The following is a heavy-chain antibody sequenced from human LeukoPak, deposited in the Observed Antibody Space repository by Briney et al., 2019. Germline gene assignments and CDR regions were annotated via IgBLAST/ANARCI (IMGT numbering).Heavy chain of an antibody. Sequence: SETLSLTCTVSGGSISSYYWSWIRQPPGKGLEWIGYVYYSGSTNYNPSLKSRVTISVDTSKNQFSLKLSSVTAADTAVYYCAITNWGSFDYWGQGTLVTVSS. CDR1: GGSISSYY. D-gene: IGHD7-27*01. CDR3: AITNWGSFDY. J-gene: IGHJ4*02. CDR2: VYYSGST. V-gene: IGHV4-59*08.